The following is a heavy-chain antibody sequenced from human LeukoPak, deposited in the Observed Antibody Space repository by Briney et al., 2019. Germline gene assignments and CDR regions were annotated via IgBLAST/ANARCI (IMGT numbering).Heavy chain of an antibody. CDR3: ARGWTDIVVVSTYAFDI. Sequence: ASQTLSLTCTVSGGSISSGDYYWSWIRQHPGKGLEWIGYIYYSGSTYYNPSLKSRVTISVDTSKNQFSLKLSSVTAADTAVYYCARGWTDIVVVSTYAFDIWGQGTMVTVSS. D-gene: IGHD2-15*01. V-gene: IGHV4-31*03. CDR1: GGSISSGDYY. CDR2: IYYSGST. J-gene: IGHJ3*02.